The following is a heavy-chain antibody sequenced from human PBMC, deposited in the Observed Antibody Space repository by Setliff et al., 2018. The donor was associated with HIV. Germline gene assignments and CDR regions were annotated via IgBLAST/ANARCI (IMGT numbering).Heavy chain of an antibody. Sequence: PSETLSLTCNVSGGFTNGFYWIWIRQPPGKGLEWIGEINHSGSTHYNPSLKSRFTVSVDTSTNQFSLKVNSVTAADTAVYYCARGARLLAAYRDRWDYYYMGVWGKGTTVTVSS. J-gene: IGHJ6*03. CDR3: ARGARLLAAYRDRWDYYYMGV. D-gene: IGHD1-26*01. CDR2: INHSGST. V-gene: IGHV4-34*01. CDR1: GGFTNGFY.